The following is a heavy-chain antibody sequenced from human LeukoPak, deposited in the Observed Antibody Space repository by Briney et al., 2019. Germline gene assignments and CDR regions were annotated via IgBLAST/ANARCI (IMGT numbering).Heavy chain of an antibody. J-gene: IGHJ6*03. CDR1: GGSISSYY. CDR3: AREIVAYSSSWYSNYYYYMDV. CDR2: IYYSGST. Sequence: SETLSLTCTVSGGSISSYYWSWIRQPPGKGLEWIGYIYYSGSTNYNPSLKSRVTISVDTSKNQFSLKLSSVTAADTAVYYCAREIVAYSSSWYSNYYYYMDVWGKGTTVTVSS. D-gene: IGHD6-13*01. V-gene: IGHV4-59*12.